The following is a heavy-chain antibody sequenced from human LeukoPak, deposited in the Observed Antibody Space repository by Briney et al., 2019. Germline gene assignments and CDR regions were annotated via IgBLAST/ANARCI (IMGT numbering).Heavy chain of an antibody. J-gene: IGHJ4*02. Sequence: HGESLKISCKASGYRFTSYWIGWVRQMAGKGLEWVGIIYPSDSDARYSPSFEGQVTISADKSINTAYLQWSSLEASDTAMYYCARRNYDILTGYYNDYFDYWGQGTLVTVSS. CDR1: GYRFTSYW. D-gene: IGHD3-9*01. CDR3: ARRNYDILTGYYNDYFDY. V-gene: IGHV5-51*01. CDR2: IYPSDSDA.